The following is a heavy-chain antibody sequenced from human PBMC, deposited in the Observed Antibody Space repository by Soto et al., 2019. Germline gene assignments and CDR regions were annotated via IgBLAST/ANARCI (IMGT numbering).Heavy chain of an antibody. D-gene: IGHD2-15*01. CDR1: GGSISSGDYY. V-gene: IGHV4-30-4*01. CDR2: IYYSGST. Sequence: SETLSLTCTVSGGSISSGDYYWSWIRQPPGKGLEWIGYIYYSGSTYYNPSLKSRVTISVDTSKNQFSLKLSSVTAADTAVDYCARATCSGGSCYSEVSWYYYGMDVWGQGTTVTVSS. J-gene: IGHJ6*02. CDR3: ARATCSGGSCYSEVSWYYYGMDV.